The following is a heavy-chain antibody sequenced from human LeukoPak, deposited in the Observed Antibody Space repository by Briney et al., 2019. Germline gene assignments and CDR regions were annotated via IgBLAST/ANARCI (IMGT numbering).Heavy chain of an antibody. CDR3: ARGIDFDY. CDR2: VYHVGTT. V-gene: IGHV4-38-2*02. J-gene: IGHJ4*02. Sequence: SEALSLTCTVSGYSISSGYYWGWIRQPPGKGLEWIVVYHVGTTDYNPSLKSRVTISVDTSKNQFSLKLSSVTAADTAVYYCARGIDFDYWGQGTLVTVSS. CDR1: GYSISSGYY. D-gene: IGHD3-3*01.